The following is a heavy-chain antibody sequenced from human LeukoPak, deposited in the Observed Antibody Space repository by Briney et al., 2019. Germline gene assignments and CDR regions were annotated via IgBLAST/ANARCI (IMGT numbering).Heavy chain of an antibody. CDR2: MSYDGTNK. Sequence: GKSLRLSCVVSRFSFDDFSMHWVRQTPGKGLEWVALMSYDGTNKYYADSVRGRFTVSTDTSKNILYLQMNSLRAEDTAVYYCARGADYGDFSDYFDYWGQGTLVTVSS. CDR3: ARGADYGDFSDYFDY. V-gene: IGHV3-30-3*01. D-gene: IGHD4-17*01. CDR1: RFSFDDFS. J-gene: IGHJ4*02.